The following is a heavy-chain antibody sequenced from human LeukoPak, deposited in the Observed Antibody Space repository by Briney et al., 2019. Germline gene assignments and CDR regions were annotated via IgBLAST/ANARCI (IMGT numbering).Heavy chain of an antibody. V-gene: IGHV4-59*08. CDR1: GGSISNFY. J-gene: IGHJ6*03. CDR3: ARLDDFGIVSKMKDYYMDV. Sequence: SETLSLTCTVSGGSISNFYWSWIRQPPGKGLEWIGYISYSGSTNYNPSLKSRVTIFVDTSKNQFSLKLSSVTAADTAVYYCARLDDFGIVSKMKDYYMDVWGKGTTVTVSS. CDR2: ISYSGST. D-gene: IGHD3-3*01.